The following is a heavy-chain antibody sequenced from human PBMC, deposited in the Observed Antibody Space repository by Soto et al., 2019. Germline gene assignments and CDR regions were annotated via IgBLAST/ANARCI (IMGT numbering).Heavy chain of an antibody. CDR2: IYYSGST. Sequence: QLQLQESGPGLVKPSETLSLTCTVSGGSISSSSYYWGWIRQPPGKGLEWIGSIYYSGSTYYNPSLKSRVTISVDTSKNQFSLKLSSVTAADTAVYYCARVRDFDWLAPLYNWFDPWGQGTLVTVSS. CDR1: GGSISSSSYY. V-gene: IGHV4-39*01. J-gene: IGHJ5*02. D-gene: IGHD3-9*01. CDR3: ARVRDFDWLAPLYNWFDP.